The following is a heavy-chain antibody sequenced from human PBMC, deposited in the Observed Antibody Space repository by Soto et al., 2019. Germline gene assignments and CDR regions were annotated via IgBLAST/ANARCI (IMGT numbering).Heavy chain of an antibody. CDR1: GFTFSSYA. J-gene: IGHJ3*02. Sequence: QVKLVESGGGVAQPGRSLRLSCAASGFTFSSYAMHWVRQAPGKGLVLVEVISYDGSNKYYADSVKGRFTISRDNSKNTLYVQMNSLRAEDTAVYYCAREMWGDVVVTADGDAFDIWGQGTMVTVSS. V-gene: IGHV3-30-3*01. CDR3: AREMWGDVVVTADGDAFDI. CDR2: ISYDGSNK. D-gene: IGHD2-21*02.